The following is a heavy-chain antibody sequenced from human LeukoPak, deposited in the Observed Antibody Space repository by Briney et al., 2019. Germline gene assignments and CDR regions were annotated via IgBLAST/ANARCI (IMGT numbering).Heavy chain of an antibody. J-gene: IGHJ6*02. Sequence: GASVKVSCKVSGYILTELSMHWVRQAPGKGLEWMGGFDPEDGETIYAQKFQGRVTMTEDTSTDTAYMELSSQRSEDTAVYYCATDGIVVVPAAMWYYGMDVWGQGTTVTVSS. CDR3: ATDGIVVVPAAMWYYGMDV. CDR1: GYILTELS. V-gene: IGHV1-24*01. D-gene: IGHD2-2*01. CDR2: FDPEDGET.